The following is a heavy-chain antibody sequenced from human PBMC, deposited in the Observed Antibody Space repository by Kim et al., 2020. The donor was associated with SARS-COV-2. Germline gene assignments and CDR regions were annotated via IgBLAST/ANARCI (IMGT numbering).Heavy chain of an antibody. Sequence: GGSLRLSCAASGFTFSSYAMHWVRQAPGKGLEWVAVISYDGSNKYYADSVKGRFTISRDNSKNTLYLQMNSLRAEDTAVYYCARGDGYNYWGQGTLVTVS. CDR2: ISYDGSNK. V-gene: IGHV3-30*04. CDR3: ARGDGYNY. CDR1: GFTFSSYA. J-gene: IGHJ4*02. D-gene: IGHD5-12*01.